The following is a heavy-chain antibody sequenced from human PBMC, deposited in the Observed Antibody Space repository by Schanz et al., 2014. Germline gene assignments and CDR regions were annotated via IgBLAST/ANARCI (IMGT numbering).Heavy chain of an antibody. CDR1: GFTFSNHA. CDR3: ARPSDSSWYMDV. CDR2: MIGSGSSV. Sequence: EVHLLESGGGLVQPGGSLRLSCAASGFTFSNHALSWVRQAPGKGLEWVSRMIGSGSSVFYADSVKGRFTISRDNLKNTVYLQMNSLRAGDTAVYYCARPSDSSWYMDVWGKGTTVTVSS. V-gene: IGHV3-23*01. J-gene: IGHJ6*03. D-gene: IGHD2-21*02.